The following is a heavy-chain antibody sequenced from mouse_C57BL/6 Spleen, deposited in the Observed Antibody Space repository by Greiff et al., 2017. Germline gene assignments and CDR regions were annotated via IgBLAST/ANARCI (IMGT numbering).Heavy chain of an antibody. CDR2: IYPGSGST. CDR3: ARASTVVGVRYFEG. J-gene: IGHJ1*03. Sequence: VQLQQSGAELVKPGASVKMSCKASGYTFTSYWITWVKQRPGQGLEWIGDIYPGSGSTNYNEKFKSKATLTVDTSSSTAYMQLSSLTSEDSAVYYCARASTVVGVRYFEGWGTGTTVTVSS. V-gene: IGHV1-55*01. CDR1: GYTFTSYW. D-gene: IGHD1-1*01.